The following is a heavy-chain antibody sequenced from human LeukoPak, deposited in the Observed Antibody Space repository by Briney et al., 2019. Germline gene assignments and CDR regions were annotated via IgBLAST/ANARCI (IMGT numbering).Heavy chain of an antibody. CDR3: ARDYIGYYDFWSGYYTDY. CDR1: GFTFSSYA. Sequence: GRSLRLSCAASGFTFSSYAMHWVRQAPGKGLEWVAVISYDGSNKYYADSVKGRFTISRDNAKNSLYLQMNSLRAEDTAVYYCARDYIGYYDFWSGYYTDYWGQGTLVTVSS. CDR2: ISYDGSNK. V-gene: IGHV3-30-3*01. J-gene: IGHJ4*02. D-gene: IGHD3-3*01.